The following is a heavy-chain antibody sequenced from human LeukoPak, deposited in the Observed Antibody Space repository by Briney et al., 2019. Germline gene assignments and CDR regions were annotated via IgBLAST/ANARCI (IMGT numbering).Heavy chain of an antibody. D-gene: IGHD3-22*01. Sequence: ASVKVSCKASGYTFTSYGISWVQQAPGQGLEWMGWISAYNGNTNYAQKLQGRVTMTTDTSTSTAYMELRSLRSDDTAVYYCAIYRAGYYYDSSGYPVQGETSLDYWGQGTLVTVSS. CDR2: ISAYNGNT. V-gene: IGHV1-18*01. J-gene: IGHJ4*02. CDR3: AIYRAGYYYDSSGYPVQGETSLDY. CDR1: GYTFTSYG.